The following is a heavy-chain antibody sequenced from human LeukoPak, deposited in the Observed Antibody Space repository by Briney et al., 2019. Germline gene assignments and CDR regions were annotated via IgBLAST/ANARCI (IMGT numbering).Heavy chain of an antibody. CDR2: INPNNGDT. Sequence: ASVKVSCKASEYTFTNYFIHWVRQAPGQGLEWMGWINPNNGDTASAQNFQGRVTLTSDTSTRTAYMELRRLRYDDTAVYYCARGEVAMADWGQGARVTVSS. J-gene: IGHJ4*02. CDR1: EYTFTNYF. V-gene: IGHV1-2*02. D-gene: IGHD5-12*01. CDR3: ARGEVAMAD.